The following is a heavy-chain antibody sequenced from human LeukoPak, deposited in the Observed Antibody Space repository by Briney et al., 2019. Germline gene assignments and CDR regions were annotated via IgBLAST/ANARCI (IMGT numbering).Heavy chain of an antibody. CDR1: GGSISSYY. CDR3: AREPTMIVGHWFDP. D-gene: IGHD3-22*01. V-gene: IGHV4-4*07. CDR2: IYTSGST. Sequence: PSETLSLTCTVSGGSISSYYWSWIRQPPGKGLEWIGRIYTSGSTNYNPSLKSRVTMSVDTSKNQFSLKLSSVTAADTAVYYCAREPTMIVGHWFDPWGQGTLVTVSS. J-gene: IGHJ5*02.